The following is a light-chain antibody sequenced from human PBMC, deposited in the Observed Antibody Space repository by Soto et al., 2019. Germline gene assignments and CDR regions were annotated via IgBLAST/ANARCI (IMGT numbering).Light chain of an antibody. CDR3: QQYYSTVRT. J-gene: IGKJ4*01. CDR2: WAS. Sequence: DIVMTQSPDSLAVSLGERATINCKSSQSVLYSSNNKNYLTWYQQKPGQPPKLLIYWASTRESGVPDRFSGSGSGTDFTLTISSLQAEDVAVYYCQQYYSTVRTFRGGTKVEIK. CDR1: QSVLYSSNNKNY. V-gene: IGKV4-1*01.